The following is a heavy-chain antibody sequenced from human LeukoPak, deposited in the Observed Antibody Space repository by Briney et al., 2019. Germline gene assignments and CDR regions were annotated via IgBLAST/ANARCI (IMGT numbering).Heavy chain of an antibody. J-gene: IGHJ6*02. D-gene: IGHD2-2*01. Sequence: GGSLRLSCAASGFTVSSNYMSGVRQAPGKGLEWVSVIYSGGSTYYADSVKGRFTISRDNSKNTLYLQMNSLRAEDTAVYYCATPSIVVVPAAIEDYYYYGMDVWGQGTTVTVSS. CDR3: ATPSIVVVPAAIEDYYYYGMDV. CDR2: IYSGGST. V-gene: IGHV3-66*01. CDR1: GFTVSSNY.